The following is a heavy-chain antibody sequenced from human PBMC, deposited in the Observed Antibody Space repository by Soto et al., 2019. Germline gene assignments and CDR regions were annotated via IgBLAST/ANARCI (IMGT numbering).Heavy chain of an antibody. V-gene: IGHV4-31*03. Sequence: QVQLDESGPGLVQPSQTLSLSCTVSGASVSTGVYYWTWIRQHPGKGLEWIGYIDNSGSTYYNPSLTGRVGISVDTSKNPFSLNLQSLTAADTAFYYCAGAVSDFDVRRYRTSYFDQWGQGILVTVSS. CDR1: GASVSTGVYY. CDR2: IDNSGST. CDR3: AGAVSDFDVRRYRTSYFDQ. D-gene: IGHD3-10*02. J-gene: IGHJ4*02.